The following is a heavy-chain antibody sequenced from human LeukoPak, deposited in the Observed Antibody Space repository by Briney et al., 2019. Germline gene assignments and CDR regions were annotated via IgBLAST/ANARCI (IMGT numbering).Heavy chain of an antibody. J-gene: IGHJ1*01. CDR2: IKQDGSEK. Sequence: PGGSLRLSCAASGFTFSSYWMSWVRQAAGKGLEWVANIKQDGSEKYYVDSVKGRFTISRDNAKNSLYLQMNSLRAEDTAVYYCARVGNYYDSSGYEYFQHWGQGTQVTVSS. V-gene: IGHV3-7*01. CDR3: ARVGNYYDSSGYEYFQH. CDR1: GFTFSSYW. D-gene: IGHD3-22*01.